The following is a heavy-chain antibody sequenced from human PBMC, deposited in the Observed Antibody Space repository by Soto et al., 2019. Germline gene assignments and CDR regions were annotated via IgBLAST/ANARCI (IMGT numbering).Heavy chain of an antibody. J-gene: IGHJ4*02. CDR2: ISGSGGST. CDR3: AKAKLLWFGERKQIDY. Sequence: EVQLLESGGGLVQPGGSLRLSCAASGFTFSSYAMSWVRQAPGKGLEWVSAISGSGGSTYYADSVKGRFTISRDNSKNTLYLQMNSLRAEDTAVYYCAKAKLLWFGERKQIDYWGQGTLVTVSS. D-gene: IGHD3-10*01. CDR1: GFTFSSYA. V-gene: IGHV3-23*01.